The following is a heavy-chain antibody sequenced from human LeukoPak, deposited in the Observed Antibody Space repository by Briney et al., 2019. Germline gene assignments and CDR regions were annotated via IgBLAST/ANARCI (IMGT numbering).Heavy chain of an antibody. J-gene: IGHJ4*02. CDR3: TADYGDYCFDY. CDR1: GFTFSNAW. CDR2: IKSKTDGGTT. Sequence: GGSLRLSCAASGFTFSNAWMSWVRQAPGKGLEWVGRIKSKTDGGTTDYAAPVKGRFTISRDDSKNTLYLQMNSLKTEDTAVYYCTADYGDYCFDYWGQGTLVTVSS. V-gene: IGHV3-15*01. D-gene: IGHD4-17*01.